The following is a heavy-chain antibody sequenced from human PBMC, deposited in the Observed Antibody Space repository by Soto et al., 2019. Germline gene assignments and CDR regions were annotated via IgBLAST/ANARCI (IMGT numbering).Heavy chain of an antibody. Sequence: ESGGGVVPPGRSLRLSCAASGFTFSSYGMHWVRQAPGKGLEWVAVIWYDGSNKYYADSVKGRFTISRDNSKNTLYLQMNSLRAEDTAVYYCAREAGTTRYYGMDVWGQGTTVTVSS. CDR2: IWYDGSNK. CDR1: GFTFSSYG. D-gene: IGHD1-7*01. CDR3: AREAGTTRYYGMDV. V-gene: IGHV3-33*01. J-gene: IGHJ6*02.